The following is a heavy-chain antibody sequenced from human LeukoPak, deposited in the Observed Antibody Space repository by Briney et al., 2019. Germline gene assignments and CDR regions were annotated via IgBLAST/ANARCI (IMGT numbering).Heavy chain of an antibody. CDR3: ARDPRGGTSRDNWFDP. Sequence: PSETLSLTCTVSGGSISSYYWSWILQPPGKGLEWIGYIYYSGSTNYNPSLKSRVSISVDTSKNQFSLKLNSVTAADTAVYYCARDPRGGTSRDNWFDPWGQGTLVTVSS. CDR2: IYYSGST. D-gene: IGHD1-1*01. V-gene: IGHV4-59*01. CDR1: GGSISSYY. J-gene: IGHJ5*02.